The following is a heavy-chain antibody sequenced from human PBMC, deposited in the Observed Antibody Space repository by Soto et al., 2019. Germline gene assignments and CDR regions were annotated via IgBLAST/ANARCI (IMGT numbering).Heavy chain of an antibody. CDR3: ARDYCSGGSCRGWFDP. Sequence: EVQLVESGGGLVKPGGSLRLSCAASGFTFSSYSMNWVRQAPGKGLEWVSSITSSSTYIYYADSVKGRFTISRDNAKNSLYLQMNSLRVEDTAVYYCARDYCSGGSCRGWFDPWGQGTLVTVSS. V-gene: IGHV3-21*01. CDR1: GFTFSSYS. J-gene: IGHJ5*02. D-gene: IGHD2-15*01. CDR2: ITSSSTYI.